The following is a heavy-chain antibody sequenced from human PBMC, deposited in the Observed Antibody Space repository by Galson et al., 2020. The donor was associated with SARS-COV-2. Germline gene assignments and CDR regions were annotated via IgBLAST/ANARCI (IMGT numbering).Heavy chain of an antibody. CDR1: GYTFTSYD. CDR2: MNPNSGNT. D-gene: IGHD3-10*01. J-gene: IGHJ5*02. V-gene: IGHV1-8*01. Sequence: ASVKVSCKASGYTFTSYDINWVRQATGQGLEWMGWMNPNSGNTDYAQKFQGRVTMTRNTSISTAYMELSSLRSDDTAVYYCARGRGRWSGSYYRGWFDPWGQGTLVTVSS. CDR3: ARGRGRWSGSYYRGWFDP.